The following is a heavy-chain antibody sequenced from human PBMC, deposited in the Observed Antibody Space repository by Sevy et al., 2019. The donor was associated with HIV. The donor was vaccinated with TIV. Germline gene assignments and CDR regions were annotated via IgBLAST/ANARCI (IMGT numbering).Heavy chain of an antibody. Sequence: AGSLRLSCEASGFTFSSSWMSWVRQAPGKELEWVANIKEDGSGKFYVDSVKGRFTISRDNTKNSLYLQMNSLRAEDTAVYYCARVGGYYSYYPFDDWGQGTLVTVSS. CDR1: GFTFSSSW. CDR3: ARVGGYYSYYPFDD. J-gene: IGHJ4*02. V-gene: IGHV3-7*01. CDR2: IKEDGSGK. D-gene: IGHD4-4*01.